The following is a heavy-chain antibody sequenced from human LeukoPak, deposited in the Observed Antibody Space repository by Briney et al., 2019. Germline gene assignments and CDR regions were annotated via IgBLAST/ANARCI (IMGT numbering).Heavy chain of an antibody. Sequence: GGSLRLSCAPSGFTLSNYSMTWVRQAPEEGLEWVSGIRGIGSNTDYADSVEGRFTLSRDNYKNTLSLQMNSLRAEDTAIYYCAKLVGTGTIPTDYRGQGTLVTVS. V-gene: IGHV3-23*01. CDR2: IRGIGSNT. CDR1: GFTLSNYS. CDR3: AKLVGTGTIPTDY. D-gene: IGHD1-1*01. J-gene: IGHJ4*02.